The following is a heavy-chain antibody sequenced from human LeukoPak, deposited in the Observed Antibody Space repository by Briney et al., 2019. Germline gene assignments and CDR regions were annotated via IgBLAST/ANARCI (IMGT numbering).Heavy chain of an antibody. J-gene: IGHJ4*02. Sequence: LQTLSLTCTVSGGSISSGDCYWSWIRQPPGKGLEWIGYIYYGGSTYYNPSLKSRVTISVGTSKNQFSLKLSSVTAADTAVYYCARGGSDSSGYPLFDYWGQGTLVTVSS. V-gene: IGHV4-30-4*08. CDR2: IYYGGST. D-gene: IGHD3-22*01. CDR1: GGSISSGDCY. CDR3: ARGGSDSSGYPLFDY.